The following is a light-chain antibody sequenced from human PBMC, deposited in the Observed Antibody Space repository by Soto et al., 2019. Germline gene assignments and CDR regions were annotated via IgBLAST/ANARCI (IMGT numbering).Light chain of an antibody. Sequence: DIVMTQSPLSVPVTTGEDDSISSRYSQSLLHSNGYNFLDWYLQKPGQSPQLLIYVGSSRSSGVPDRFSGSGSGTEFTLKIDRVEAEDVGTYYCMQGLQTPPTFGQGTRLEIK. CDR3: MQGLQTPPT. CDR1: QSLLHSNGYNF. V-gene: IGKV2-28*01. CDR2: VGS. J-gene: IGKJ5*01.